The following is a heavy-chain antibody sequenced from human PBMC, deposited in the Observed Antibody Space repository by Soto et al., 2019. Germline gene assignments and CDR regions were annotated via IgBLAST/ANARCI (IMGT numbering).Heavy chain of an antibody. Sequence: SVKVSCKASGGTFSSYAFSWVRQAPGQGLEWMGGIIPNSGSANNPQKLQGRVTIAADESTSTAYMELSSLTSEDTAVYYCARSHSRCSSGGSCKAVYFDYWGQGTLVTVSS. CDR3: ARSHSRCSSGGSCKAVYFDY. V-gene: IGHV1-69*13. J-gene: IGHJ4*02. CDR1: GGTFSSYA. CDR2: IIPNSGSA. D-gene: IGHD2-15*01.